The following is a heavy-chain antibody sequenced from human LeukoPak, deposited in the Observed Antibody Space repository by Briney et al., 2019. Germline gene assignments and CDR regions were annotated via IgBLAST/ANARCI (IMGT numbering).Heavy chain of an antibody. CDR2: IKQDGSEK. V-gene: IGHV3-7*01. Sequence: GGSLRLSCAASGFTVSSYWMSWVRQAPGKGPEWVANIKQDGSEKYYVDSVKGRFTISRDNAKNSLYLQMNSLRAEDTAVYYCATYYWYSSGWFEDYWGQGTLVTVSS. CDR3: ATYYWYSSGWFEDY. J-gene: IGHJ4*02. D-gene: IGHD6-19*01. CDR1: GFTVSSYW.